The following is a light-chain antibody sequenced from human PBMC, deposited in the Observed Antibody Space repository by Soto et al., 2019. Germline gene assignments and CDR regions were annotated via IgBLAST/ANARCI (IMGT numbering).Light chain of an antibody. Sequence: EIVMTQSPATLSVSPGERATLSCRASQSVSSNLAWYQQKPGQAPSLLIYGASTRATGTPARFSGSVSGTEFTLTMSSVQSEDVAVYYWQQYIRWPLTFGGGTKVEIK. CDR3: QQYIRWPLT. J-gene: IGKJ4*01. V-gene: IGKV3-15*01. CDR2: GAS. CDR1: QSVSSN.